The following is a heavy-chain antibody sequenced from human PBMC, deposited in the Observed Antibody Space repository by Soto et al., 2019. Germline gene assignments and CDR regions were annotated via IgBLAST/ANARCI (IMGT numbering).Heavy chain of an antibody. V-gene: IGHV4-34*01. CDR1: GGSFSGYY. J-gene: IGHJ4*02. D-gene: IGHD3-9*01. Sequence: SETLSLTCAVYGGSFSGYYWSWIRQPPGKGLEWIGEINHSGSTNYNPSLKSRVTISVDTSKNQFSLKLSSVTAADTAVYYCARDLYYDILTGYYTPHYFDYWGQGTLVTVSS. CDR3: ARDLYYDILTGYYTPHYFDY. CDR2: INHSGST.